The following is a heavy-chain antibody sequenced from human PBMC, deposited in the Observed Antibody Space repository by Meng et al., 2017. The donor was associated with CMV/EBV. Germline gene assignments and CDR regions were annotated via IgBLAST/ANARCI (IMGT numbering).Heavy chain of an antibody. Sequence: SVKVSCKASGGTFSSYAISWVRQAPGQGLEWMGGIIPIFGTANYAQKFQGRVTITTDESTSTAYIELSSLRSEDTAVYYCARDCSSTSCYMEELNWFDPWGQGTLVTVSS. CDR2: IIPIFGTA. V-gene: IGHV1-69*05. D-gene: IGHD2-2*02. CDR1: GGTFSSYA. J-gene: IGHJ5*02. CDR3: ARDCSSTSCYMEELNWFDP.